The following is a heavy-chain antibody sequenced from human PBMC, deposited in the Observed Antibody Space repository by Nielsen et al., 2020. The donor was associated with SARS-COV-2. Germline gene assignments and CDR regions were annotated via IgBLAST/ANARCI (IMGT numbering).Heavy chain of an antibody. CDR2: ISWDGGST. CDR3: AKVGSSGHHGDY. D-gene: IGHD6-19*01. CDR1: GFTFDDYT. Sequence: GVLKISCAASGFTFDDYTMHWVRQAPGKGLEWVSLISWDGGSTYYADSVKGRFTISRDNSKNSLYLQMNSLRTEDTALYYCAKVGSSGHHGDYWGQGTLVTVSS. J-gene: IGHJ4*02. V-gene: IGHV3-43*01.